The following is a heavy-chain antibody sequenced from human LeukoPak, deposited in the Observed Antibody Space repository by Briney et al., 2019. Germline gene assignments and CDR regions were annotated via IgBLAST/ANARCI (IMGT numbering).Heavy chain of an antibody. V-gene: IGHV3-9*01. CDR2: ISWDSGSI. CDR1: GFTFDDYA. J-gene: IGHJ4*02. Sequence: PGRSLRLSCAASGFTFDDYAMHWVRQAPGKGLEWVSGISWDSGSIGYADSVKGRFTISRDNAKNSLYLQMNSLRAEDTALYYCAKDMDIAAADKRGAFDYWGQGTLVTVSS. CDR3: AKDMDIAAADKRGAFDY. D-gene: IGHD6-13*01.